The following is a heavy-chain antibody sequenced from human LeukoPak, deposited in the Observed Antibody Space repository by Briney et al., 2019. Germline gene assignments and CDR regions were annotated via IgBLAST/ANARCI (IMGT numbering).Heavy chain of an antibody. CDR2: IYYSGST. V-gene: IGHV4-39*07. Sequence: SETLSLTCTVSGGSISSSSYYWGWIRQPPGKGLEWIGSIYYSGSTYYNPSLKSRVTISVDTSKNQFSLKLSSATAADTAVYYCARVRYYDFWSGYSAKTYYFDYWGQGTLVTVSS. CDR1: GGSISSSSYY. CDR3: ARVRYYDFWSGYSAKTYYFDY. J-gene: IGHJ4*02. D-gene: IGHD3-3*01.